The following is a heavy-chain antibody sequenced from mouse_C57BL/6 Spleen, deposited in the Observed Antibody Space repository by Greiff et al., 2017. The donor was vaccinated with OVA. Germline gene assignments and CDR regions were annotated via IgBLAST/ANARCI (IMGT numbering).Heavy chain of an antibody. D-gene: IGHD1-1*01. CDR1: GYTFTDYY. CDR2: INPNNGGT. CDR3: ANYYGSSYAMDY. J-gene: IGHJ4*01. Sequence: VQLKESGPELVKPGASVKISCKASGYTFTDYYMNWVKQSHGKSLEWIGDINPNNGGTSYNQKFKGKATLTVDKSSSTAYMELRSLTSEDSAVYYCANYYGSSYAMDYWGQGTSVTVSS. V-gene: IGHV1-26*01.